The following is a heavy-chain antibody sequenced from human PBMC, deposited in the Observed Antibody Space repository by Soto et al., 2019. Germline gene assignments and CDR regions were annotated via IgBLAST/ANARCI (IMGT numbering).Heavy chain of an antibody. CDR2: ISGSGRST. CDR3: AKDRVLVAATSGWFDP. D-gene: IGHD2-15*01. J-gene: IGHJ5*02. Sequence: EVQVLESGGGLVQPGGSLRLSCAASGFIFRSYAMSWVRQAPGKGLEWVSGISGSGRSTYYADSVKGRFTISRDNSKNKLYLQMNSLRAEDTAVYYCAKDRVLVAATSGWFDPWGQGTLVTVSS. V-gene: IGHV3-23*01. CDR1: GFIFRSYA.